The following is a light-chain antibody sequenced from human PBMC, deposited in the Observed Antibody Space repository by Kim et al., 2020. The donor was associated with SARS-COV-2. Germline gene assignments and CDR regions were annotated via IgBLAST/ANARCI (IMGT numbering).Light chain of an antibody. CDR1: SGHSNYA. V-gene: IGLV4-69*01. CDR2: VNSDGSH. J-gene: IGLJ3*02. Sequence: SVKLTCTLSSGHSNYAIAWHQQQPEKGPRYLMKVNSDGSHSKGDGIPDRFSGSSSGAERYLTISSLQSEDEADYYCQTWGTGIGVFGGGTKLTVL. CDR3: QTWGTGIGV.